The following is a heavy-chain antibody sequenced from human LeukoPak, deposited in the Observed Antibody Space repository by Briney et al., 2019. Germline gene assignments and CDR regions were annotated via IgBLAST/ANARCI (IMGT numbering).Heavy chain of an antibody. CDR2: IFYSGTT. CDR3: VVTNYDFDSLSWGFRGQFDY. D-gene: IGHD3-3*01. Sequence: SETLSLTCTVSGISIRSPNHYWGWIRQPPGKGLEWVGTIFYSGTTFYNPALKRRVHVSLDTSRNQFSLQLSSLTAADTALFFCVVTNYDFDSLSWGFRGQFDYWGQGMLVTVSS. CDR1: GISIRSPNHY. V-gene: IGHV4-39*07. J-gene: IGHJ4*02.